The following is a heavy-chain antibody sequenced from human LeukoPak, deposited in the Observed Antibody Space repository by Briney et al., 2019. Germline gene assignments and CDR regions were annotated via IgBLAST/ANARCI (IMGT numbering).Heavy chain of an antibody. CDR1: GFTFDDYA. D-gene: IGHD6-13*01. V-gene: IGHV3-9*01. CDR2: ISWNCGSI. Sequence: GGSLRLSCAASGFTFDDYAMHWVRQAPGKGLEWVSGISWNCGSIGYADSVKGRFTISRDNAKNSLYLQMNSLRAEDTALYYCAKDIAAYSSSWSYYYYGMDVWGQGTTVTVSS. CDR3: AKDIAAYSSSWSYYYYGMDV. J-gene: IGHJ6*02.